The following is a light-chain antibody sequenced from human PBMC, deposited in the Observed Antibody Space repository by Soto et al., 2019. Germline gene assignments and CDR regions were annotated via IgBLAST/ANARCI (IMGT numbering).Light chain of an antibody. Sequence: QSVLTQPASVSGSPGQSITISCTGTSSDVGSYNLVSWYQQHPDKAPKLMIYEGTKRPSGVSNRFSGSKSGNTASLTISGLQAEDEADYYCSSYAGDSTLVFGGGTKLTVL. J-gene: IGLJ2*01. CDR3: SSYAGDSTLV. CDR1: SSDVGSYNL. V-gene: IGLV2-23*01. CDR2: EGT.